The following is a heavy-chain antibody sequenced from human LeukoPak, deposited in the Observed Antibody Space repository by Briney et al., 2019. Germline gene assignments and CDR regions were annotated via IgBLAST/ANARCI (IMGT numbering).Heavy chain of an antibody. J-gene: IGHJ4*02. Sequence: GGSLRLSCAASGFTFSSYAMHWVRQAPGKGLEWVAVISYDGSNKYYADSVKGRFTISRDNSKNTLYLQMNSLRAEDTAVYYCARVFSRYYDYVWGSYRTYYFDYWGQGTLVTVPS. V-gene: IGHV3-30*04. CDR2: ISYDGSNK. CDR1: GFTFSSYA. D-gene: IGHD3-16*02. CDR3: ARVFSRYYDYVWGSYRTYYFDY.